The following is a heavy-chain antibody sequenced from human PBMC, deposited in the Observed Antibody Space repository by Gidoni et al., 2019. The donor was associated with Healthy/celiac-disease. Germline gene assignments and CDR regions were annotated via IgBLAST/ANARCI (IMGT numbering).Heavy chain of an antibody. CDR2: ISSSGSTI. CDR3: ARDRDTASYTSFDY. Sequence: LEWVSYISSSGSTIYYADSVKGRFTISRDNAKNSLYLQMNSLRAEDTAVYYCARDRDTASYTSFDYWGQGTLVTVSS. D-gene: IGHD5-18*01. V-gene: IGHV3-11*01. J-gene: IGHJ4*02.